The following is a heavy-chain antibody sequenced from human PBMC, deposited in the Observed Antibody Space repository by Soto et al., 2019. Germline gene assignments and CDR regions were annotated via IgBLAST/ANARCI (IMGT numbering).Heavy chain of an antibody. Sequence: PGGSLRLSCAASGFTVSSNYMSWVRLAPGKGLEWVSVIYSGGSTYYADSVKGRFTISRHNSKNTLYLQMNSLRAEDTAVYYCARTVMATTLYFDYWGQGTLVTVSX. D-gene: IGHD5-12*01. J-gene: IGHJ4*02. CDR3: ARTVMATTLYFDY. CDR1: GFTVSSNY. CDR2: IYSGGST. V-gene: IGHV3-53*04.